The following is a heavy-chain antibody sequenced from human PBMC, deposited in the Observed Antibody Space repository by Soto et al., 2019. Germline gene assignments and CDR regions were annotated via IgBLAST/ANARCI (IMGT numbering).Heavy chain of an antibody. J-gene: IGHJ4*02. CDR3: ARDYGPNTLDY. Sequence: EVPLVESGGGLVRPGGSLRLSCAASGFTFTTYWMSWVRQAPGKGLEWVANINQDGSDKYYVDSMRGRFTISRDNAKNSLYLQMNSLRAEDTAVYYCARDYGPNTLDYWGQGTLVTVSS. CDR2: INQDGSDK. V-gene: IGHV3-7*01. CDR1: GFTFTTYW. D-gene: IGHD3-16*01.